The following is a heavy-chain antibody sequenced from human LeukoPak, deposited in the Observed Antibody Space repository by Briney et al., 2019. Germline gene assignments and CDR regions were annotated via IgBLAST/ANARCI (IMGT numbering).Heavy chain of an antibody. Sequence: GGSLRLSCAASGFTFSSYGMHWVRQAPGKGLEWVAVISYDGSNKYYADSVKGRFTISRDNSKNTLYLQMNSLRAEDTAVYYCAKDRGSGYYRQPDYWGQGTLVTVSS. CDR1: GFTFSSYG. CDR2: ISYDGSNK. CDR3: AKDRGSGYYRQPDY. D-gene: IGHD3-3*01. J-gene: IGHJ4*02. V-gene: IGHV3-30*18.